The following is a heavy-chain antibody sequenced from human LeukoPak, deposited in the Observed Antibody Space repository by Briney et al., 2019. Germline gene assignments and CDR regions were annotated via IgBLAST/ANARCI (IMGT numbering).Heavy chain of an antibody. CDR3: ARPGIAAAIDY. J-gene: IGHJ4*02. D-gene: IGHD6-13*01. CDR1: GLTFSSYS. CDR2: ISSSSSTI. Sequence: PGGSLRLSCAASGLTFSSYSMNWVRQAPGKGLEWVSYISSSSSTIYYADSVKGRFTISRDNAKNSLYLQMNSLRAEDTAVYYCARPGIAAAIDYWGQGTLVTVSS. V-gene: IGHV3-48*04.